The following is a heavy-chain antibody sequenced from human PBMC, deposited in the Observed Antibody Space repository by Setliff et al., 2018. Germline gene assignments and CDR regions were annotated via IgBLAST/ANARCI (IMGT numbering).Heavy chain of an antibody. D-gene: IGHD1-26*01. Sequence: ASVKVSCKASGYPFVGYFLHWVRQAPGEGLEWMGWINPKTGDTLYAPKFQGRVTMTRDRSISTAYMNLSSLRSDDTAVYYCARHSGRYYVPGTFDSWGQGTLVTVSS. CDR1: GYPFVGYF. V-gene: IGHV1-2*02. CDR3: ARHSGRYYVPGTFDS. J-gene: IGHJ4*02. CDR2: INPKTGDT.